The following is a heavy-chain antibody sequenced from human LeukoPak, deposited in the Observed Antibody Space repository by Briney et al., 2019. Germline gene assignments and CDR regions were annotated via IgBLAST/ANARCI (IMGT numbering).Heavy chain of an antibody. Sequence: GGSLRLSCAGSGFSFSSYPMHWIRQAPGKGLEYVSGISKSGGSTYYANSVKGRFTTSRDNSKNTLYLQMGSPRAEAMAVYYCASTYALDSSGYYPFDYWGQGTLVTVSS. V-gene: IGHV3-64*01. D-gene: IGHD3-22*01. CDR2: ISKSGGST. CDR1: GFSFSSYP. J-gene: IGHJ4*02. CDR3: ASTYALDSSGYYPFDY.